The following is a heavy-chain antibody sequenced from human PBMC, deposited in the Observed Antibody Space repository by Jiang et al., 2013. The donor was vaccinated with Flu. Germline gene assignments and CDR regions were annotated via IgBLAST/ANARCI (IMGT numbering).Heavy chain of an antibody. D-gene: IGHD1-1*01. V-gene: IGHV3-7*01. Sequence: DGSEKYYVDSVKGRFTISRDNAKNSLYLQMNSLRAEDTAVYYCARDTISAGTTSWGQGTLVTVSS. CDR3: ARDTISAGTTS. J-gene: IGHJ4*02. CDR2: DGSEK.